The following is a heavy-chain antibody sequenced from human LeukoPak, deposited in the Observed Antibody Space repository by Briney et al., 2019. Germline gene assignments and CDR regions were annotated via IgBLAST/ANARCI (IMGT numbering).Heavy chain of an antibody. D-gene: IGHD5-24*01. V-gene: IGHV3-23*01. Sequence: GGSLRLSCAASVFSFSNYAMSWVRPAPGKGLEWGSVISGGGTTTYYADSVKGRFTISRDNSRNTLYLQMNSLRAEDTALYYCAKKVSGNNPFEEWGRGTLVTVSS. CDR3: AKKVSGNNPFEE. J-gene: IGHJ4*02. CDR1: VFSFSNYA. CDR2: ISGGGTTT.